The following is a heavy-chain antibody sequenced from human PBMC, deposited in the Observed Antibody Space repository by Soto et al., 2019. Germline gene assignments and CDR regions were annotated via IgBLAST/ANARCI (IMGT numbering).Heavy chain of an antibody. J-gene: IGHJ3*02. D-gene: IGHD3-9*01. CDR1: GFTFSSYS. V-gene: IGHV3-21*01. CDR3: ARDRLSWDTPAYYDILTGYSKDAFDI. Sequence: GGSMRISCAASGFTFSSYSMNWVRQAPRKGKEWVSSISSSSSYIYYADSVKGRFTISRDNAKNSLYLQMNSLRAEDTAVYYCARDRLSWDTPAYYDILTGYSKDAFDIWGQGTMVTVSS. CDR2: ISSSSSYI.